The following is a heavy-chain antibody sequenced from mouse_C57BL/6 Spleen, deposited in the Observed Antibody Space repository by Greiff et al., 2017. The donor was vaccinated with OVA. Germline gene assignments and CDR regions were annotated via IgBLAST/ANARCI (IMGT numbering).Heavy chain of an antibody. J-gene: IGHJ3*01. V-gene: IGHV1-50*01. CDR1: GYTFTSYW. D-gene: IGHD3-2*02. CDR2: IDPSDSYT. CDR3: ARRAGGSGSSWFAY. Sequence: QVQLQQPGAELVKPGASVKLSCKASGYTFTSYWMQWVKQRPGQGLEWIGEIDPSDSYTNYNQKFKGKATLTVDTSSSTAYMQLSSLTSEDSAVYYCARRAGGSGSSWFAYWGQGTLVTVSA.